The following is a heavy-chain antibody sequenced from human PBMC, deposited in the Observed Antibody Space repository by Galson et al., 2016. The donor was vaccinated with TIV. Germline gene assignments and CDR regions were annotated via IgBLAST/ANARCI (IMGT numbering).Heavy chain of an antibody. D-gene: IGHD1-26*01. CDR2: INHSGST. CDR3: ATEVKSGSFPEF. Sequence: SETLSLTCAVYGGSFNRYYWTWIRQPPGKGLEWIGQINHSGSTKYNPSLKSRVTISVDRSKNEFSLKLTSVTAADTAVYYCATEVKSGSFPEFWGQGTLVTVSS. J-gene: IGHJ4*02. V-gene: IGHV4-34*01. CDR1: GGSFNRYY.